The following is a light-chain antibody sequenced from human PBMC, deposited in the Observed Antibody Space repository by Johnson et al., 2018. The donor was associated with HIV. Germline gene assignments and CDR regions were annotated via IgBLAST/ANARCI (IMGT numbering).Light chain of an antibody. CDR3: GTWDSSLSAGYV. CDR1: GSNIGNNY. J-gene: IGLJ1*01. V-gene: IGLV1-51*01. CDR2: DNN. Sequence: QSVLTQPPSVSAAPGQKVTISCSGSGSNIGNNYVSWYQQLPGTAPKLLIYDNNKRPSGIPDRFSGSKSGTSDTLGINGLQTGDEADYYCGTWDSSLSAGYVFGTGTKITVV.